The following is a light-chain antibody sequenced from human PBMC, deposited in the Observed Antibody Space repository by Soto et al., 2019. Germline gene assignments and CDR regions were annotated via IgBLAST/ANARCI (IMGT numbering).Light chain of an antibody. CDR1: QNINSW. CDR3: QQYKSYWT. V-gene: IGKV1-5*03. J-gene: IGKJ1*01. Sequence: DIQMTQSPSTLSASLGDRVTITCRASQNINSWLAWYQQKPGKATNLLIYKASSLENGVPSRFSGSGSGTEFTLTISSLQHDDFATYCCQQYKSYWTFGQGTKVDIK. CDR2: KAS.